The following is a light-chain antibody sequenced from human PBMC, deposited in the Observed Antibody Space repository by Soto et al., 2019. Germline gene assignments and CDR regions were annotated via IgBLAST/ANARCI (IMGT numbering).Light chain of an antibody. J-gene: IGLJ2*01. V-gene: IGLV2-8*01. Sequence: QSALTQPPSASGSPGQSVTISCTGTSSDVGGYNYVSWYQQHPGKAPKLMIYEVSKRPSGVPDRFSGSKSGNTASLTVSGLQAEDKADYSCSSYAGSKKVVFGGGTKLTVL. CDR3: SSYAGSKKVV. CDR1: SSDVGGYNY. CDR2: EVS.